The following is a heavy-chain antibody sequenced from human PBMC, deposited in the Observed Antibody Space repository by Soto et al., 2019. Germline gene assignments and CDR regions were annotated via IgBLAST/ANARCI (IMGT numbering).Heavy chain of an antibody. J-gene: IGHJ4*02. Sequence: SETLSLTCTVSGGSISNYYWSWIRQPPGKGLEWIGYIYYSGSTYYNPSLKSRVTISVDTSKNQFSLKLSSVTAADTAVYYCARADQRTLDYWGQGTLVTVSS. CDR3: ARADQRTLDY. D-gene: IGHD1-1*01. V-gene: IGHV4-59*08. CDR2: IYYSGST. CDR1: GGSISNYY.